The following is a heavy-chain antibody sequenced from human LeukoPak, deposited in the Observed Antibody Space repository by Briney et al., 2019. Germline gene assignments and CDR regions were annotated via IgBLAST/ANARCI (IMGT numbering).Heavy chain of an antibody. CDR1: GFTFSSYG. V-gene: IGHV3-30*18. Sequence: PGRSLRLSCAASGFTFSSYGMHWVRQAPGKGLEWVAVISYDGSNKYYADSVKGRFTISRDNSKNTLYLQMNSLRAEDTAVYYCAKDTRPGYSSSWSTWGQGTLVTVSS. D-gene: IGHD6-13*01. CDR3: AKDTRPGYSSSWST. J-gene: IGHJ5*02. CDR2: ISYDGSNK.